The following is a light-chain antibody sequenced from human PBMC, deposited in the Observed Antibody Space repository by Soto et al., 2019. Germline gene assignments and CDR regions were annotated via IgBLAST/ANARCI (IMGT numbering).Light chain of an antibody. CDR3: QQCNNWPPLT. CDR1: QNIESN. CDR2: GAS. Sequence: EVVMTQSPVTLSVSPGERATLSCRASQNIESNLAWYQQKPGQSPRLLIYGASTRASGIPARLSGSGYGTEFTLTISSLQSEDFAVYYCQQCNNWPPLTFGGGTKVEIK. V-gene: IGKV3-15*01. J-gene: IGKJ4*01.